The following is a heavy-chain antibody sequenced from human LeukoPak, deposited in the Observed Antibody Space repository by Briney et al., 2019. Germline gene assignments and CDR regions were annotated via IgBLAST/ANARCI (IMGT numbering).Heavy chain of an antibody. CDR3: ARGRDGYNLVDAFDI. V-gene: IGHV3-20*04. J-gene: IGHJ3*02. CDR2: IKWNGGST. CDR1: GFTFDDYG. Sequence: GGSLRLSCAASGFTFDDYGMSWVRQVPGKGLEWVSGIKWNGGSTGYADSVKGRFTISRDNAKNSLYLQMNSLRAEDTAVYYCARGRDGYNLVDAFDIWGQGIMVTVSS. D-gene: IGHD5-24*01.